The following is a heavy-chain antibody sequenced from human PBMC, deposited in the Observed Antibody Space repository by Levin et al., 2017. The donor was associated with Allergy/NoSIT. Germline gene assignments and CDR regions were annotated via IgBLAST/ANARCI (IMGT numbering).Heavy chain of an antibody. D-gene: IGHD3-9*01. J-gene: IGHJ5*02. V-gene: IGHV2-5*02. Sequence: SGPTLVKPTQTLTLTCTFSGFSLSTSGVGVGWIRQPPGKALEWLALIYWDDNKRYSPSLKSRLTITKDTSNNQVVLTMTNMDPVDTATYYCAHRETYDFLTGYPLAGTLIWFDPWGQGTLVIVSS. CDR2: IYWDDNK. CDR3: AHRETYDFLTGYPLAGTLIWFDP. CDR1: GFSLSTSGVG.